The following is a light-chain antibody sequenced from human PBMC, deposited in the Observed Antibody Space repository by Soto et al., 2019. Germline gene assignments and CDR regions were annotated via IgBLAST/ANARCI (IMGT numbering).Light chain of an antibody. J-gene: IGLJ2*01. CDR3: SSCTSSSTPVV. CDR1: SSDIGGYNC. Sequence: QSALTQSASVSGSPGQSIAISCTGNSSDIGGYNCVSWYQQHPGKAPKLMIYDVASRPSGISNRFSGSKSGNTASLTISGLQAEDEADYYCSSCTSSSTPVVFGGGTKLTVL. CDR2: DVA. V-gene: IGLV2-14*03.